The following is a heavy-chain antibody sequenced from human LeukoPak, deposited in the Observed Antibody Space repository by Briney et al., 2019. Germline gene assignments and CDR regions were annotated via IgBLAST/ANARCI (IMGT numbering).Heavy chain of an antibody. CDR3: ARLYLSKLWFGELSEWWFDP. D-gene: IGHD3-10*01. CDR2: IYYSGST. CDR1: GGSISSYY. J-gene: IGHJ5*02. V-gene: IGHV4-59*08. Sequence: SETLSLTCTVSGGSISSYYWSWIRQPPGKGLEWIGYIYYSGSTNYNPSLKSPVTISVDTSKNQFSLKLSSVTAADTAVYYCARLYLSKLWFGELSEWWFDPWGQGTLVTVSS.